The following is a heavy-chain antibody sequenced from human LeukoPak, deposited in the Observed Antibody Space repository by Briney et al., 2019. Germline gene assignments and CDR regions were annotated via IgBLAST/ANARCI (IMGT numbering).Heavy chain of an antibody. Sequence: SETLSLTCAVYGGSFSGYYWSWIRQPPGKGLEWIGEINHSGSTNYNPSLKSRVTISVGTSKNQFSLKLSSVTAADTAVYYCARARGYCSGGSCPSYWLYYYYGMDVWGKGTTVTVSS. D-gene: IGHD2-15*01. CDR2: INHSGST. CDR3: ARARGYCSGGSCPSYWLYYYYGMDV. CDR1: GGSFSGYY. J-gene: IGHJ6*04. V-gene: IGHV4-34*01.